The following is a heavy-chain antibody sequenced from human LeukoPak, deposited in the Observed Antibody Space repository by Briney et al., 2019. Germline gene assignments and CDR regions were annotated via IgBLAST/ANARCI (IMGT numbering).Heavy chain of an antibody. D-gene: IGHD3-3*01. J-gene: IGHJ6*02. CDR3: ARAPQFWSCWRYYYYGMDV. V-gene: IGHV4-30-4*01. Sequence: SETLSLTCTVSGGSISSGDYYWSWIRQPPGKGLEWIGYIYYSGSTYYNPSLKSRVTISVDTSKNQFSLKLSSVTAADTAVYYCARAPQFWSCWRYYYYGMDVWGQGTTVTVSS. CDR1: GGSISSGDYY. CDR2: IYYSGST.